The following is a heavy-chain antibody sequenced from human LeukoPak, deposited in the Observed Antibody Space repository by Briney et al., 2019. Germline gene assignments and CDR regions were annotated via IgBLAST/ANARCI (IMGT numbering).Heavy chain of an antibody. CDR3: ARELGTYQTAAPRRYFDY. Sequence: PGGSLRLSCAASGFTFSSYSMNWVRQAPGKGLEWVAVISYDGSNKYYADSVKGRFTISRDNSKNTLYLQMNSLRAEDTAVYYCARELGTYQTAAPRRYFDYWGQGTLVTVSS. V-gene: IGHV3-30*12. CDR1: GFTFSSYS. J-gene: IGHJ4*02. D-gene: IGHD2-2*01. CDR2: ISYDGSNK.